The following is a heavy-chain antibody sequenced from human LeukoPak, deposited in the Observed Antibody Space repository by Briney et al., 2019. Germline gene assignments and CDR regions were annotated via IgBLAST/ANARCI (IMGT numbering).Heavy chain of an antibody. CDR3: AARGDYGDYVRFDY. CDR1: GGTFSSYA. Sequence: GASVKVSCKASGGTFSSYAICWVRQAPGQGLEWMGGIIPIFGTANYAQKFQGRVTITADESTSTAYMELSSLRSEDTAVYYCAARGDYGDYVRFDYWGQGTLVTVSS. V-gene: IGHV1-69*13. J-gene: IGHJ4*02. D-gene: IGHD4-17*01. CDR2: IIPIFGTA.